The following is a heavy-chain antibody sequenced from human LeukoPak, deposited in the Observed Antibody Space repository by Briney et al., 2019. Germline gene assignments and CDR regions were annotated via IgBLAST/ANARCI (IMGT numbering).Heavy chain of an antibody. CDR2: IRYDGSNE. D-gene: IGHD5-12*01. CDR1: GFTFSTYG. Sequence: GGSLRLSCAASGFTFSTYGMHWARQTPGKGLEWVAFIRYDGSNEYYADSVKGRFTISRDNSKNTLYLQMNSLRAEDTALYYCAKTVATIGFGHYLDYWGQGTLVTVSS. CDR3: AKTVATIGFGHYLDY. J-gene: IGHJ4*02. V-gene: IGHV3-30*02.